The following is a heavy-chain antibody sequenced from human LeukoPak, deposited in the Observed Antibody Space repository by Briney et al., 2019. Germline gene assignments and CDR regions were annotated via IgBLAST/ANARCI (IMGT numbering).Heavy chain of an antibody. CDR1: RDSMSCGGYY. CDR2: IYYSGTT. J-gene: IGHJ4*02. D-gene: IGHD4-17*01. CDR3: ARSVTVTTWNY. Sequence: PSDTLFLTCTASRDSMSCGGYYGSWISQHPGKGLEWIGCIYYSGTTYYHPSLTSRVAISVDTSKNQFSLKLSSVTAADTAVYYCARSVTVTTWNYWGQGTLVTVSS. V-gene: IGHV4-31*03.